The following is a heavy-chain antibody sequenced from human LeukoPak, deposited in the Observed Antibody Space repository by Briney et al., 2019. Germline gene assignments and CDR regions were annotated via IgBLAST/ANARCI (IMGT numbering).Heavy chain of an antibody. CDR1: GFTFSSYG. D-gene: IGHD6-6*01. J-gene: IGHJ6*03. V-gene: IGHV3-30*02. Sequence: GGSLRLSCAASGFTFSSYGMHWVHQAPGKGLEWVAFIRYDGSNKYYADSVKGRFTISRDNSKNTLYLQMNSLRAEDTAVYYCAKDEEARPYYYYYYMDVWGKGTTVTVSS. CDR2: IRYDGSNK. CDR3: AKDEEARPYYYYYYMDV.